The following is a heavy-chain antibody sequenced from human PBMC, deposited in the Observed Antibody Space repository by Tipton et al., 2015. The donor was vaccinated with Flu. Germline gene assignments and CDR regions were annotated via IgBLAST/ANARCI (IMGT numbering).Heavy chain of an antibody. CDR3: ARVSSRSSWSQDWYFDL. CDR1: GGSTSSYY. D-gene: IGHD6-13*01. V-gene: IGHV4-59*01. CDR2: IYYSGST. J-gene: IGHJ2*01. Sequence: TLSLTCTVSGGSTSSYYWSWIRQPPGKGLEWIGYIYYSGSTNYNPSLKSRVTISVDTSKNQFSLKLSSVTAADTAVYYCARVSSRSSWSQDWYFDLWGRGTLVTVSS.